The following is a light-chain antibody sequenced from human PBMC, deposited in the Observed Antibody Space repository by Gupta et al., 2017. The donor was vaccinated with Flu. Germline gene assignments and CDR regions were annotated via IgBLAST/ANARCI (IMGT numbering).Light chain of an antibody. J-gene: IGKJ1*01. CDR2: GAS. CDR3: QQDDTSPET. Sequence: DIVLTQSPGSLSLSPGEGVTLSCRASETVTNSHLAWYQQRPGQPPRLLIYGASSRASGIPDRFSGSGSGTDFTLAISRLEPEDFAVYFCQQDDTSPETFGQGTKLEI. CDR1: ETVTNSH. V-gene: IGKV3-20*01.